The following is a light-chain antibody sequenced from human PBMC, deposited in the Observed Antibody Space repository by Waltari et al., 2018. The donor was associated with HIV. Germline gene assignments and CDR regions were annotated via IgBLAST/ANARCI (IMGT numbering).Light chain of an antibody. V-gene: IGLV2-23*01. CDR1: SIDVGNYNL. J-gene: IGLJ3*02. CDR2: EAV. Sequence: QSALTQPASVLGSPGQSITISCTGTSIDVGNYNLVPWYQQYPGKAPKLMIYEAVKRPSGVSNRISASKSGNTASLTISGLQAEDEADYYCCSYGGSSTWVFGGGTKLTVL. CDR3: CSYGGSSTWV.